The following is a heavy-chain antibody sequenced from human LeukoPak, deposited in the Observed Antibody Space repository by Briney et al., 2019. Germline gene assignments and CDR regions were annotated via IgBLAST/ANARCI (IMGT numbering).Heavy chain of an antibody. D-gene: IGHD5-24*01. J-gene: IGHJ4*02. V-gene: IGHV3-23*01. CDR1: GFTFSSYA. Sequence: SGGSLRLSCAASGFTFSSYAMSWVRQAPGKGLEWISAIVGSGGDPYYADSVKGRFTISRDNSKNTLYLQMNSLRAEDTAVYYCVKNYRSLDSWGQGVLVTVTS. CDR3: VKNYRSLDS. CDR2: IVGSGGDP.